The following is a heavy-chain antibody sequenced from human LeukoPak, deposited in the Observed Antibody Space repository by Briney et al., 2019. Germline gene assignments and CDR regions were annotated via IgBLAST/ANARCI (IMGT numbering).Heavy chain of an antibody. J-gene: IGHJ4*02. CDR2: INRDGSRT. Sequence: GGSLRLSCAASGFTFSNHWMHWVRQAPGKGLMWVSRINRDGSRTDYADSVKGRFTISRDDAKNTLYLQVNSLRAEDTAVYFCARGGGDTAMAHDYWGQGTLVTVS. CDR1: GFTFSNHW. CDR3: ARGGGDTAMAHDY. D-gene: IGHD5-18*01. V-gene: IGHV3-74*01.